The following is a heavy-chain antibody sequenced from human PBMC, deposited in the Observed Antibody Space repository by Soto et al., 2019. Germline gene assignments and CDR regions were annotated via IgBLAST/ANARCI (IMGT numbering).Heavy chain of an antibody. D-gene: IGHD6-25*01. CDR3: ATATISPISATLYHYGMDV. J-gene: IGHJ6*02. CDR1: GGTFNNFA. V-gene: IGHV1-69*01. Sequence: QVQLVQSGAEVKKPGSSVKVSCQASGGTFNNFAFTWVRQAPGQGLEWLGGIMPFFHETNIAQTFQDRITVTADDFTTTVYMELTSLRYDDTAVYYCATATISPISATLYHYGMDVWGQGTTVTVSS. CDR2: IMPFFHET.